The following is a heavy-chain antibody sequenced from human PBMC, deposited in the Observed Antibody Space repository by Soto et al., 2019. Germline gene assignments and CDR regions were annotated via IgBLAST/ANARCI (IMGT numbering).Heavy chain of an antibody. V-gene: IGHV3-7*05. Sequence: EVQLVEPGGGLVQPGGSLRLSCAASGFTFSDYWMSWVRQAPGKELEWVANIKEDGSEKYYVDSVKGRFTISRDSAKNSLYLQMNSLRAEDTAVYYCARDSHWGQGTLVSVSS. CDR1: GFTFSDYW. J-gene: IGHJ4*02. CDR2: IKEDGSEK. CDR3: ARDSH.